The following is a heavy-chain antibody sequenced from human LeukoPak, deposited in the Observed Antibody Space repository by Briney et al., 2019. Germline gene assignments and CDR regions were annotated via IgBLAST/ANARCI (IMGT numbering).Heavy chain of an antibody. V-gene: IGHV3-21*01. CDR3: ARDLYYGSGSYYSFDY. D-gene: IGHD3-10*01. J-gene: IGHJ4*02. CDR2: ISSTSSYK. CDR1: GFTFSSYS. Sequence: GGSLRLSCADSGFTFSSYSMNWVRQAPGKGPEWVSSISSTSSYKYYADSVKGRFTISRDNAKNSLYLQMNSLRAEDTAVYYCARDLYYGSGSYYSFDYWGQGTLVTVSS.